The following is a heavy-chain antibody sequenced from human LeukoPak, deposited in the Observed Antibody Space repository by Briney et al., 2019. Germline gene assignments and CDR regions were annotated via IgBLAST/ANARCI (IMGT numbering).Heavy chain of an antibody. D-gene: IGHD3-22*01. J-gene: IGHJ5*02. V-gene: IGHV4-39*07. CDR1: GGSISSSSYY. Sequence: SETLSLTCTVSGGSISSSSYYWGWIRQPPGKGLEWTGSIYYSGSTYYNPSLKSRVTISVDTSKNQFSLKLSSVTAADTAVYYCARDYYDSSSLPTGEWFDPWGQGTLVTVSS. CDR2: IYYSGST. CDR3: ARDYYDSSSLPTGEWFDP.